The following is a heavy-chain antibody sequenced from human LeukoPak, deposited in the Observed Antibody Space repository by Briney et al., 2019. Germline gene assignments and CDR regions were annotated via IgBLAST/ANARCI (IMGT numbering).Heavy chain of an antibody. D-gene: IGHD3-10*01. V-gene: IGHV4-34*01. CDR2: INHSGST. Sequence: SETLSLTCAVYGGSFSGYYWSWIRQPPGKGLEWIGEINHSGSTNYNPSLKSRVTISVDTSKNQFSLKLSSVTAADTAVYYCARALRYYYGSGGYYTFAEYFQHWGQGTLVTVSS. CDR3: ARALRYYYGSGGYYTFAEYFQH. J-gene: IGHJ1*01. CDR1: GGSFSGYY.